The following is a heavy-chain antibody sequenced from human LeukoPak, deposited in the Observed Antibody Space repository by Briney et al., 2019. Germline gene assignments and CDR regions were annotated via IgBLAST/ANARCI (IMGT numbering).Heavy chain of an antibody. Sequence: SGGSLSLSCAASGFTFSDYYMSWIRQGPGKGLEWVSYVSSSGSTINYADSVKGRFTISRDNAKNSLYLQMNSLRAEDTAVYYCAREKGMGTTYFDYWGQGTLVTVSS. V-gene: IGHV3-11*01. CDR1: GFTFSDYY. CDR2: VSSSGSTI. D-gene: IGHD1-7*01. J-gene: IGHJ4*02. CDR3: AREKGMGTTYFDY.